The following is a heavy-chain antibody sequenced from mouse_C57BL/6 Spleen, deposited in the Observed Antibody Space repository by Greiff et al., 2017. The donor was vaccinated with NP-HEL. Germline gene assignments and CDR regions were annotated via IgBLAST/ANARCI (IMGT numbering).Heavy chain of an antibody. CDR2: IYPGGGYT. J-gene: IGHJ2*01. CDR1: GYTFTNYW. V-gene: IGHV1-63*01. CDR3: ARLDGYDVEYYFDY. D-gene: IGHD2-2*01. Sequence: QVQLKQSGAELVRPGTSVKMSCKASGYTFTNYWIGWAKQRPGHGLEWIGDIYPGGGYTNYNEKFKGKATLTADKSSSTAYMQFSSLTSEDSAIYYCARLDGYDVEYYFDYWGQGTTLTVSS.